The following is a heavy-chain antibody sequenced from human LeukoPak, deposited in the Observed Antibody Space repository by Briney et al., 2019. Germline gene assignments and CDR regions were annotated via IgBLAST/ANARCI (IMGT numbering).Heavy chain of an antibody. Sequence: GGSLRLSCAASGFTFSSYAMSWVRQAPGKGLEWVSAISGSGGSTYYADSVKGRFTISRDNSKNTLYLQMNSLRAEDTAVYYCAKGYPIGSGSGSYYKDRRDNWLDPWGQGTLVTVSS. CDR3: AKGYPIGSGSGSYYKDRRDNWLDP. V-gene: IGHV3-23*01. J-gene: IGHJ5*02. CDR1: GFTFSSYA. D-gene: IGHD3-10*01. CDR2: ISGSGGST.